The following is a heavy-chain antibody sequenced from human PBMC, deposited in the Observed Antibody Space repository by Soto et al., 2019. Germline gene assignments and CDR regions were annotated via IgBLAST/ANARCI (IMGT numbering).Heavy chain of an antibody. CDR1: SGSISSSNW. CDR3: ARLLGFGEFGHYYYYMDV. CDR2: IYHSGST. Sequence: PSETLSLTCAVSSGSISSSNWWSWVRQPPGKGLEWIGDIYHSGSTNYNPSLKSRVTISVDTSKNQFSLKLSSVTAADTAVYYCARLLGFGEFGHYYYYMDVWGKGTTVTVSS. D-gene: IGHD3-10*01. J-gene: IGHJ6*03. V-gene: IGHV4-4*02.